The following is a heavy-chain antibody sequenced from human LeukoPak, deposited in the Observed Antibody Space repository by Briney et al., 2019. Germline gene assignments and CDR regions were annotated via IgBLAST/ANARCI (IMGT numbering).Heavy chain of an antibody. Sequence: SETLSLTCTVSGGSISSSSYYWGWVRQPPGKGLEWIGSIYYSGSTYYNPSLKSRVTISVDTSKNQFSLKLSSVTAADTAVYYCASDGLGELSLAYWGQGTPVTVSS. CDR3: ASDGLGELSLAY. J-gene: IGHJ4*02. D-gene: IGHD3-16*02. V-gene: IGHV4-39*07. CDR2: IYYSGST. CDR1: GGSISSSSYY.